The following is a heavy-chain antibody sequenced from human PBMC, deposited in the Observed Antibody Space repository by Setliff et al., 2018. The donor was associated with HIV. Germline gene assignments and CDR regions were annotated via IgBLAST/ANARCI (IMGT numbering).Heavy chain of an antibody. CDR1: GFTFSSYG. CDR3: ARDSYDFWNYDWFDP. J-gene: IGHJ5*02. V-gene: IGHV3-48*04. Sequence: GGSLRLSCAASGFTFSSYGMHWVRQAPGKGLEWVSYISSSGSTIYYADSVKGRFTISRDNAKNSLYLQMNSLRAEDTAVYYCARDSYDFWNYDWFDPWGQGTLVTVSS. D-gene: IGHD3-3*01. CDR2: ISSSGSTI.